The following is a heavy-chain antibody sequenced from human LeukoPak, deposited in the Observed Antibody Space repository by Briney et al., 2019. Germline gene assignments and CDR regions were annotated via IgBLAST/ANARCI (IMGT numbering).Heavy chain of an antibody. V-gene: IGHV3-49*04. J-gene: IGHJ4*02. D-gene: IGHD1-1*01. CDR1: GFAFDDFA. Sequence: PGRSLTLSCTVSGFAFDDFAMTWVRQAPGKGLEWVGFIRRRAYGGTTDYAASVRGRFTISIDDSKNIAYLQMNCLRTEDTAIYFCSRDSHGDDVYDYWGQGTLVTVSS. CDR3: SRDSHGDDVYDY. CDR2: IRRRAYGGTT.